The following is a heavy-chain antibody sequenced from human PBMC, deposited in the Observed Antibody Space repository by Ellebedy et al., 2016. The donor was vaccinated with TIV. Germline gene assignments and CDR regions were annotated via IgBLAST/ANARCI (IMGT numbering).Heavy chain of an antibody. CDR1: GYTFTGYY. CDR2: ISAYNGNT. J-gene: IGHJ4*02. D-gene: IGHD3-22*01. CDR3: ARSLRTIGVARFDY. Sequence: ASVKVSCKASGYTFTGYYMHWVRLAPGQGLEWMGWISAYNGNTNYAQKLQGRVTMTTDTSTSTAYMELRSLRSDDTAVYYCARSLRTIGVARFDYWGQGTLVTVSS. V-gene: IGHV1-18*04.